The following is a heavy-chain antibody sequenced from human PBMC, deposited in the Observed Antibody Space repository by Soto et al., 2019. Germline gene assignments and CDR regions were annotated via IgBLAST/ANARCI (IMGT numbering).Heavy chain of an antibody. Sequence: GSLRLSCATSGFTFSSYAMSWVRQAPGKGLEWVSAISGSGGSTYYADSVKGRFTISRDNSKNTLYLQMNSLRAEDTAVYYCAKGSMVYAILCGMDVWGQGTTVTVSS. CDR3: AKGSMVYAILCGMDV. CDR1: GFTFSSYA. D-gene: IGHD2-8*01. J-gene: IGHJ6*02. CDR2: ISGSGGST. V-gene: IGHV3-23*01.